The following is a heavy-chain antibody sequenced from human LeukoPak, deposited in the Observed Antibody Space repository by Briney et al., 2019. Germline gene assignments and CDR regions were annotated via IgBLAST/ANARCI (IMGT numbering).Heavy chain of an antibody. CDR1: GGSISSHY. V-gene: IGHV4-4*07. D-gene: IGHD6-13*01. J-gene: IGHJ3*02. CDR3: ARARAAAGTKWAFDI. Sequence: SETLSLTCTVSGGSISSHYWSWIRQPAGKGLEWIGRIYTSGSTNYNPSLKSRVTMSVDTSKNQFSLKLSSVTAADTAVYYCARARAAAGTKWAFDIWGQGTMVTVSS. CDR2: IYTSGST.